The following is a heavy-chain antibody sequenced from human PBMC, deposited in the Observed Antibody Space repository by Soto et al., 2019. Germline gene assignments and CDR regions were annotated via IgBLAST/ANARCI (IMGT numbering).Heavy chain of an antibody. CDR2: IYHSGST. V-gene: IGHV4-4*02. CDR3: ARVVGGYYYGMDV. D-gene: IGHD2-2*01. Sequence: QVQLQESGPGLVKPSGTLSLTCAVSGGSISSSNWWSWVRQPPGKGLEWIGEIYHSGSTNYNPSLQSRVTISVDKSQNQFSLKLSSVPAADTAVYYCARVVGGYYYGMDVWGQGTTVTVSS. CDR1: GGSISSSNW. J-gene: IGHJ6*02.